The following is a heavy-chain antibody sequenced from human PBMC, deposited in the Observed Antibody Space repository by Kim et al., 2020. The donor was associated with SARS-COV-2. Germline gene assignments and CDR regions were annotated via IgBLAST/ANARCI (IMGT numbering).Heavy chain of an antibody. CDR2: IYYSGST. V-gene: IGHV4-39*01. CDR3: ARRVFMVTMIGGSDDAFDI. CDR1: GGSISSSSYY. J-gene: IGHJ3*02. Sequence: SETLSLTCTVSGGSISSSSYYWGWIRQPPGKGLEWIGSIYYSGSTYYNPSLKSRVTISVDTSKNQFSLKLSSVTAADTAVYYCARRVFMVTMIGGSDDAFDIWGQGTMVTVSS. D-gene: IGHD3-22*01.